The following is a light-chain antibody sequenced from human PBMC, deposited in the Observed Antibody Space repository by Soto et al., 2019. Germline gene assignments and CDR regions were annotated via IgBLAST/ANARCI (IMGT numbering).Light chain of an antibody. V-gene: IGKV4-1*01. J-gene: IGKJ4*01. CDR3: QQYFSSPPLT. CDR2: WAS. CDR1: HTLLHSSNNKNY. Sequence: IVSTHTPDSLAVSLDEMDPINCESIHTLLHSSNNKNYLAWYQQKPGQPPKLLIYWASTRESGVPDRFSGSGSGTDFTLTISSLQPEDVAVYYCQQYFSSPPLTFGGGTKVDIK.